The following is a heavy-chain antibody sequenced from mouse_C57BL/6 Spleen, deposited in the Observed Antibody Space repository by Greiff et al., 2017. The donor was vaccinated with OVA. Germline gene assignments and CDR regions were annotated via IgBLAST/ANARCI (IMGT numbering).Heavy chain of an antibody. V-gene: IGHV1-42*01. Sequence: EVQLVESGPELVKPGASVKISCKASGYSFTGYYMNWVKQSPEKSLEWIGEINPSTGGTTYNQKFKAKATLTVDKSSSTAYMQLKSLTSEDSAVYYCASYYYGSSYGFAYWGQGTLVTVSA. CDR1: GYSFTGYY. CDR2: INPSTGGT. J-gene: IGHJ3*01. D-gene: IGHD1-1*01. CDR3: ASYYYGSSYGFAY.